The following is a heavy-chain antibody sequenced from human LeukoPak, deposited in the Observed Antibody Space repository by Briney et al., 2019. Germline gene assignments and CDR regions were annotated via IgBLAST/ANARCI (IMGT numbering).Heavy chain of an antibody. D-gene: IGHD6-13*01. Sequence: PSETLSLTCTVSGGFISGYYWSWIRQPPGEGLEWVGYIYYSGTTNYSPSLKSRVTISLDTSKNQFSLKLSSVTAADTAVYYCARHRSSWFIDYWGQGTLVTVSS. CDR2: IYYSGTT. V-gene: IGHV4-59*08. CDR1: GGFISGYY. J-gene: IGHJ4*02. CDR3: ARHRSSWFIDY.